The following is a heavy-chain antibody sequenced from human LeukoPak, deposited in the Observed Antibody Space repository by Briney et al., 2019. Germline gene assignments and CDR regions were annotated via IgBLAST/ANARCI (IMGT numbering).Heavy chain of an antibody. Sequence: PGGSLRLSCAASGFTFSGYEMNWVRQAPGKGLEWVSIIYSGGSTYYADSVKGRFTISRGNSKNTLFLQMNSLRAGDTAVYYCARGTVTMVDYWGQGTLVTVSS. J-gene: IGHJ4*02. CDR3: ARGTVTMVDY. CDR2: IYSGGST. CDR1: GFTFSGYE. V-gene: IGHV3-66*01. D-gene: IGHD3-10*01.